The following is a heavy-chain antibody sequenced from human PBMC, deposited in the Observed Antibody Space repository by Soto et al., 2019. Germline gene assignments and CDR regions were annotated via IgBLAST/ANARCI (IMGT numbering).Heavy chain of an antibody. CDR2: ISVYNGNT. Sequence: ASVKVSCKASGYTFTSYGISWVRQAPGQGLEWMGWISVYNGNTNFAHKLQGRVTMTTDTSTSTAYMELRSLRSDDTAVYYCARDRELLWFGELTNWGQGTLVT. CDR1: GYTFTSYG. D-gene: IGHD3-10*01. CDR3: ARDRELLWFGELTN. J-gene: IGHJ4*02. V-gene: IGHV1-18*01.